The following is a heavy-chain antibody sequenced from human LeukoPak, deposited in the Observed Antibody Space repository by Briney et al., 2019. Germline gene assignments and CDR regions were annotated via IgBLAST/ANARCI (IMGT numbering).Heavy chain of an antibody. Sequence: GGSLRLSCAASGFTFSNAWMSWVRQAPGKGLEWVGRIKSKTNGGTTDYAAPVKGRFTISRDDSKNTLYLQMNSLKTEDTAVYYCTTMTYYDILTGYPIDYWGQGTLVTVSS. CDR2: IKSKTNGGTT. D-gene: IGHD3-9*01. V-gene: IGHV3-15*01. J-gene: IGHJ4*02. CDR1: GFTFSNAW. CDR3: TTMTYYDILTGYPIDY.